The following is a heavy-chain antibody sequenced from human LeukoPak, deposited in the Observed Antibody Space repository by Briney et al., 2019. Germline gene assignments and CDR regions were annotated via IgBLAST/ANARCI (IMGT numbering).Heavy chain of an antibody. D-gene: IGHD3-22*01. CDR1: GFTFSSYG. CDR2: IRYDGSNK. J-gene: IGHJ4*02. CDR3: AKEFKRYYDSSGYFYY. Sequence: PGGSLRLSCAASGFTFSSYGMHWVRQAPGKGLEWVAFIRYDGSNKYYADSVKGRFTISRDNSKNTLYLQMNSLRAEDTAVYYCAKEFKRYYDSSGYFYYWGQGTLVTVSS. V-gene: IGHV3-30*02.